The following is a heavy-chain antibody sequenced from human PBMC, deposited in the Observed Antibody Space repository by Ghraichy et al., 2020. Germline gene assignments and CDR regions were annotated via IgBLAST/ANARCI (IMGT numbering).Heavy chain of an antibody. D-gene: IGHD2-21*01. CDR2: ISYDGSNK. CDR1: GFTFSSYG. J-gene: IGHJ5*02. V-gene: IGHV3-30*18. CDR3: AKDAEVIAISYWFDP. Sequence: AGSLRLSCAASGFTFSSYGMHWVRQAPGKGLEWVAVISYDGSNKYYADSVKGRFTISRDNSKNTLYLQMNSLRAEDTAVYYCAKDAEVIAISYWFDPWGQGTLVTSPQ.